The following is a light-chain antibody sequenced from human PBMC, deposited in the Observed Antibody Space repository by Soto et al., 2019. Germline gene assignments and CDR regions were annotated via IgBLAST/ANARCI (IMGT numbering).Light chain of an antibody. CDR1: QSVSNNY. J-gene: IGKJ4*01. CDR3: QQYGRSPLT. V-gene: IGKV3-20*01. Sequence: EIVLTQSPGTLSLSPGERATLSCRASQSVSNNYLAWYQKKPGQAPRLLIYVASSRATGIPGRFSGSGSGTDFTLTISRLEPEDFAVYYCQQYGRSPLTFGGGTKVEI. CDR2: VAS.